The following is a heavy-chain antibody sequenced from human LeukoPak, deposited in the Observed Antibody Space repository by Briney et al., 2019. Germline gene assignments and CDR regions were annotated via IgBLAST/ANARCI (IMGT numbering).Heavy chain of an antibody. CDR1: GFTFSSFE. J-gene: IGHJ4*02. CDR2: MYSGGAT. V-gene: IGHV3-53*01. Sequence: PGGSLRLSCAASGFTFSSFEMNWVRQAPGRGLEWVSVMYSGGATYYADSVKGRFTISRDNSKNTLYLQMNSLRVEDTAVYYCARDKPYYDFWSGYYGGPDYWGQGTLVTVSS. D-gene: IGHD3-3*01. CDR3: ARDKPYYDFWSGYYGGPDY.